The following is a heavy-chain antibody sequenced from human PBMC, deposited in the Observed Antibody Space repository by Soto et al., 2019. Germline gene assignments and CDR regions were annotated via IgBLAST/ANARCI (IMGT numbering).Heavy chain of an antibody. CDR3: ARGRSSSSGLQNGMDV. CDR1: VFTVSSDE. J-gene: IGHJ6*02. Sequence: PGGSLRLSCAASVFTVSSDEMNWVRQGPGKGLEWVSYISSSGSSIYHADSVKGRFTISRDNAKNSLYLQMNSLRAEDTAVYYCARGRSSSSGLQNGMDVWGQGTTVTVSS. D-gene: IGHD6-6*01. CDR2: ISSSGSSI. V-gene: IGHV3-48*03.